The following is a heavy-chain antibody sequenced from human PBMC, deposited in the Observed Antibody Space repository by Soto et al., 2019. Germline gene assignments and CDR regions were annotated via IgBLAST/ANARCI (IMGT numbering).Heavy chain of an antibody. V-gene: IGHV4-61*01. Sequence: SETLSVTCTVSGASLSSGSYYWSWIRQPPGKGLEWLGYIYYSGTTKYNPSLTSRVTLSVDMSKNQFSLKLNSVTAADSAAYFCPSVSSQYSAWLSASHPWGQGFRVTV. CDR1: GASLSSGSYY. D-gene: IGHD3-9*01. CDR3: PSVSSQYSAWLSASHP. J-gene: IGHJ5*02. CDR2: IYYSGTT.